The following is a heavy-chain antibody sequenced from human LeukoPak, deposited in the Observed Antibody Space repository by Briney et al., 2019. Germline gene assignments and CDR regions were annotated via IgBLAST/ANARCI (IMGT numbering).Heavy chain of an antibody. CDR2: IYYSGTT. J-gene: IGHJ4*02. Sequence: PSETLSLTCTVSGGSISSYYWSWMRQPPGKGLEWIGYIYYSGTTNYNPSLKSRVTISVDTSKNQFSLKLSSVTAADTAVYYCARGVYIAAAQYGYWGQGTLVTVSS. CDR3: ARGVYIAAAQYGY. V-gene: IGHV4-59*01. CDR1: GGSISSYY. D-gene: IGHD6-13*01.